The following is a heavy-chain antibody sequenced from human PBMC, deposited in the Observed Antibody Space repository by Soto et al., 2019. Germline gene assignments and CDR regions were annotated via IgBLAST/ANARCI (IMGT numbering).Heavy chain of an antibody. V-gene: IGHV1-69*13. J-gene: IGHJ4*02. Sequence: SVKVSCKASGGTFSSYAISWVRQAPGQGLEWMGGIIPIFGTANYAQKFQGRVTITADESTSTAYMELSSLRSEDTAVYYCAREHCSSTSCPSPGHYWGQGTLVTVSS. CDR2: IIPIFGTA. CDR1: GGTFSSYA. D-gene: IGHD2-2*01. CDR3: AREHCSSTSCPSPGHY.